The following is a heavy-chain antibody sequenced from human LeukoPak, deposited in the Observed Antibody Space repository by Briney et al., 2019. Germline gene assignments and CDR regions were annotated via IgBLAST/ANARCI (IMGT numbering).Heavy chain of an antibody. CDR1: GFTFSSYS. CDR2: ISSSSSCI. J-gene: IGHJ4*02. Sequence: PGGSPRLSCAASGFTFSSYSMNWVRQAPGKGLEWVSSISSSSSCIYYANSVKGRFTISRDNAKNSLYLQMNSLRAEDTAVYYCARDGLSRGVSDYWGQGTLVTVPS. D-gene: IGHD3-10*01. V-gene: IGHV3-21*01. CDR3: ARDGLSRGVSDY.